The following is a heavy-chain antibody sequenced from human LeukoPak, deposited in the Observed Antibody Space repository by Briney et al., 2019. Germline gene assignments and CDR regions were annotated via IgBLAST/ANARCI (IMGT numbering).Heavy chain of an antibody. J-gene: IGHJ3*02. CDR1: GGSISSYY. CDR3: AREGFGELLDAFDI. CDR2: ISYSGST. D-gene: IGHD3-10*01. V-gene: IGHV4-59*01. Sequence: PSETLSLTCTVSGGSISSYYWSWIRQPPGKGLEWIGYISYSGSTNYNPSLKSRVTISVDTSKNQFSLKLSSVTAADTAVYYCAREGFGELLDAFDIWGQGTMVTVSS.